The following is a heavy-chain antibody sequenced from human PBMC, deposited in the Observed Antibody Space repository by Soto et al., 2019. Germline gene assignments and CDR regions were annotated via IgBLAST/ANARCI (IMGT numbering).Heavy chain of an antibody. V-gene: IGHV4-4*07. D-gene: IGHD3-22*01. CDR3: AFSYYYDSSGYDNDAFDI. CDR2: IYTSGST. J-gene: IGHJ3*02. CDR1: GGSISSYY. Sequence: QVQLQESGPGLVKPSETLSLTCTVSGGSISSYYWSWIRQPAGKGLEWIGRIYTSGSTNYNPSLKSRFTMSVDTSKNQFSLKLSSVTAADTAVYYCAFSYYYDSSGYDNDAFDIWGQGTMVTVSS.